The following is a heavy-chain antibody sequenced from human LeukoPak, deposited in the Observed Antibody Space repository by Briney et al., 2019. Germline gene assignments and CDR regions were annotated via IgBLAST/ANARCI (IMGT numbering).Heavy chain of an antibody. J-gene: IGHJ4*02. CDR1: GGSISSSSYY. D-gene: IGHD5/OR15-5a*01. V-gene: IGHV4-39*01. CDR2: IYYSGST. CDR3: ARPQRYSMYALDY. Sequence: PSETLSLTCSVSGGSISSSSYYWGWIRQPPGKKLEWIGNIYYSGSTYYNPSLKSRVTISVDTSKNQFSPKLSSVTAADTAVYYCARPQRYSMYALDYWGQGTLVTVSS.